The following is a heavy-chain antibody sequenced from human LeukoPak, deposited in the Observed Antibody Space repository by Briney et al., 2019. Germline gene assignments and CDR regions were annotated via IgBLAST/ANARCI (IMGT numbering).Heavy chain of an antibody. CDR3: ARRGLYYYDSSGYPLPFDY. CDR1: GFTVSSNY. J-gene: IGHJ4*02. CDR2: IYSAGST. D-gene: IGHD3-22*01. Sequence: GGSLRLSCAASGFTVSSNYMSWVRQAPGKGLEWVSVIYSAGSTYYADSVKGRFTISRDNSKNTLYLQMNSLRAEDTAVYYCARRGLYYYDSSGYPLPFDYWGQGTLVTVSS. V-gene: IGHV3-66*02.